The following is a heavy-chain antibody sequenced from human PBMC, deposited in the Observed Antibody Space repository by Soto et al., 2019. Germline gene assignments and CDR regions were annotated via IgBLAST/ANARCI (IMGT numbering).Heavy chain of an antibody. CDR3: AKDGTAYHLYSYVDY. Sequence: GSLRLSCAASGFTFSSYAMSWVRQAPGKGLEWVSAISGSGGSTYYADSVKGRFTISRDNSKNTLYLQMNSLRAEDTAVYYCAKDGTAYHLYSYVDYWGQGTLVTVSS. CDR2: ISGSGGST. V-gene: IGHV3-23*01. J-gene: IGHJ4*02. CDR1: GFTFSSYA. D-gene: IGHD5-18*01.